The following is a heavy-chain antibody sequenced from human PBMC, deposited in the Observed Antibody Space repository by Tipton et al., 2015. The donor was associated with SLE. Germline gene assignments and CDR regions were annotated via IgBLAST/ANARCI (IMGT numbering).Heavy chain of an antibody. CDR2: IYIDGSAT. CDR3: ARDTGGPPSGRAFDM. V-gene: IGHV3-74*01. J-gene: IGHJ3*02. D-gene: IGHD3-16*01. CDR1: GFTFSNYW. Sequence: SLRLSCAASGFTFSNYWMTWVRQAPGKGLVWLARIYIDGSATNYADSVKGRFTISRDNAKNMVYLQMNSLGAEDTAMYYCARDTGGPPSGRAFDMWGQGTMVIVSS.